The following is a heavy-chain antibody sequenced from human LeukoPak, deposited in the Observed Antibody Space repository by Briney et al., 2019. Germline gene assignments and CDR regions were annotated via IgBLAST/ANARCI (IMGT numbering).Heavy chain of an antibody. CDR1: GFTFSSYA. J-gene: IGHJ4*02. Sequence: PGGSLRLSCAASGFTFSSYAMSWVRQAPGKGLEWVSGISGSDGSTYYADSVKGRFIISRDNSKNTLYLQMNSLRAEDTAVYYCAKRLAMTGTYHFDYWGQGTLVTVSS. V-gene: IGHV3-23*01. D-gene: IGHD6-19*01. CDR2: ISGSDGST. CDR3: AKRLAMTGTYHFDY.